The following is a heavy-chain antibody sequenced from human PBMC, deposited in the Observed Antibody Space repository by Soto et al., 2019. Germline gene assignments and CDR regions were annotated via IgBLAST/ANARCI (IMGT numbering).Heavy chain of an antibody. CDR1: GFTFITYA. CDR2: ISVDGSNN. J-gene: IGHJ4*02. CDR3: AKDRPYYYDSSGYMSD. D-gene: IGHD3-22*01. V-gene: IGHV3-30*18. Sequence: GGSLRLSFQPSGFTFITYAMTGVRRAPAKGLRGGPFISVDGSNNYYADSVKVRFTISRDNSKNTLYLQMNSLRAEDTAVYYCAKDRPYYYDSSGYMSDWGQGTLVTVSS.